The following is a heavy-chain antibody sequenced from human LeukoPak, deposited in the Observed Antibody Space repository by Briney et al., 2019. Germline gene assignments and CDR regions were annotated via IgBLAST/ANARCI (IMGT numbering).Heavy chain of an antibody. J-gene: IGHJ4*02. Sequence: SETLSLTCIVSGYSINSGYHWGWIRQPPGKGLEWIGSIYHSGSTYYNPSLKSRVTISIDTSKNQFSLKLSSVTAVDTAVYYCARHYLYDTSGDGTYYFDYWGQGTLVTVSS. D-gene: IGHD3-22*01. CDR3: ARHYLYDTSGDGTYYFDY. V-gene: IGHV4-38-2*02. CDR2: IYHSGST. CDR1: GYSINSGYH.